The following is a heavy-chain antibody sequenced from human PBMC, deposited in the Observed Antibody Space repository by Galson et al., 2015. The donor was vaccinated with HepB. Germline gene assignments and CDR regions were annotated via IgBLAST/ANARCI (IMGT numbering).Heavy chain of an antibody. CDR2: ISGSGGST. CDR3: AKFYAGYYGSGSHFQH. J-gene: IGHJ1*01. V-gene: IGHV3-23*01. D-gene: IGHD3-10*01. CDR1: GFTFSSYA. Sequence: SLRLSCAASGFTFSSYAMSWVRQAPGKGLEWVSAISGSGGSTYYADSVKGRFTISRDNSKNTLYLQMNSLRAEDTAVYYCAKFYAGYYGSGSHFQHWGQGTLVTVSS.